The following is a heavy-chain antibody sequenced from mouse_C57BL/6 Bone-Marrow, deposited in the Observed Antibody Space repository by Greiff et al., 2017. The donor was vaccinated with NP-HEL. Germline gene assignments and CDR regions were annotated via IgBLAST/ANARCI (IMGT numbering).Heavy chain of an antibody. CDR2: IHPNSGST. Sequence: QVQLQQPGAELVKPGASVKLSCKASGYTFTSYWMHWVKQRPGQGLEWIGMIHPNSGSTNYNEKFENKATLTVDKSSSTAYMQLSSLTSEDSAVYYCARWAPIYDGYPGFAYWGQGTLVTVSA. V-gene: IGHV1-64*01. J-gene: IGHJ3*01. CDR1: GYTFTSYW. CDR3: ARWAPIYDGYPGFAY. D-gene: IGHD2-3*01.